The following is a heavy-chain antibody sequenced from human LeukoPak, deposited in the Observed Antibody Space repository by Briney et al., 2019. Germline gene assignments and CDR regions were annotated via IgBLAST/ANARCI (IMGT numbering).Heavy chain of an antibody. D-gene: IGHD2-15*01. Sequence: PSETLSLTCTVSGGSISSSSYYWGWIRQPPGKGLEWIGSIHYSGSTNYNPSLKSRVTISVDTSKNQFSLKLSSVTAADTAVYYCARSVPYVAPYYYYYYYMDVWGKGTTVTVSS. J-gene: IGHJ6*03. CDR1: GGSISSSSYY. CDR2: IHYSGST. V-gene: IGHV4-39*07. CDR3: ARSVPYVAPYYYYYYYMDV.